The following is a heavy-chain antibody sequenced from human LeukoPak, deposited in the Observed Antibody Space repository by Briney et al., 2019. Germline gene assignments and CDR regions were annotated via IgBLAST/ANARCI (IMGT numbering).Heavy chain of an antibody. J-gene: IGHJ4*02. V-gene: IGHV4-59*08. CDR2: IYYSGST. Sequence: SETLSLTCTVSGGSISSYYWSWIRQPPGKGLEWIGYIYYSGSTNYNPSLKSRVTISVDTSKIQFSLKLSSVTAADTAVYYCARSPPAKGFYYFDYWGQGTLVTVSS. CDR1: GGSISSYY. CDR3: ARSPPAKGFYYFDY.